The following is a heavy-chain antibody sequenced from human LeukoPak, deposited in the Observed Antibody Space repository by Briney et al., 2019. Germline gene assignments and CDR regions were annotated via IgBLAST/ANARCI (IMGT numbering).Heavy chain of an antibody. J-gene: IGHJ6*04. CDR1: GFTFSSYA. CDR2: ISGSGGST. CDR3: AKAVGYCSSTSCYAPEDYYYGMDV. Sequence: GGSLRLSCAASGFTFSSYAMSWVRQAPGKGLEWVSAISGSGGSTYYADSVKGRFTISRDNSKNTLYLQMNSLRAEDTAVYYCAKAVGYCSSTSCYAPEDYYYGMDVRGKGTTVTVSS. V-gene: IGHV3-23*01. D-gene: IGHD2-2*01.